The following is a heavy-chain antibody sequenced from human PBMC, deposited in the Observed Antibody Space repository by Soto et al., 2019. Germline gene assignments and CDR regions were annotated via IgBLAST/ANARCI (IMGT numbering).Heavy chain of an antibody. CDR2: IYPGDSET. CDR3: SITRHYHGAAVDS. CDR1: AFTFTNYY. V-gene: IGHV5-51*01. D-gene: IGHD3-10*01. J-gene: IGHJ5*01. Sequence: PGESLKISCNGSAFTFTNYYIGWVRQMPGKGLEWMGIIYPGDSETTYSPSFQGQVTFSVDKSLNIAYLQGSSLKASDTAIYYCSITRHYHGAAVDSWGHGTLVTVSS.